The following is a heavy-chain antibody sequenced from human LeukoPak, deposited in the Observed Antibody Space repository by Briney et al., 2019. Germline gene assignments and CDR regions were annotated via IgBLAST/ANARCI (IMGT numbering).Heavy chain of an antibody. V-gene: IGHV1-2*02. D-gene: IGHD1-7*01. CDR2: INPNSGGT. Sequence: ASVKVSCKASGYTFTGYYMHWVRQAPGQGPEWMGWINPNSGGTNYAQKFQGRVTMTRDTSISTAYMELSRLRSDDTAVYYCARDPYNWNYVGGNWFDPWGQGTLVTVSS. CDR3: ARDPYNWNYVGGNWFDP. CDR1: GYTFTGYY. J-gene: IGHJ5*02.